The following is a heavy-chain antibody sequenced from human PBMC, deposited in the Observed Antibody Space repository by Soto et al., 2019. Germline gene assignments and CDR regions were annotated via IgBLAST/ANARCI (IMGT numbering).Heavy chain of an antibody. CDR2: ITGSGSDT. CDR3: AKLGSSSWSPHHYFDY. CDR1: GFTFSSSW. J-gene: IGHJ4*02. Sequence: PGGSLRLSCAASGFTFSSSWMHWVRQAPGKGLEWFSAITGSGSDTYYADSVKGRFTISRDNSKNTLYLQMNSLRAEDTAVYYCAKLGSSSWSPHHYFDYWGQGTLVTVSS. D-gene: IGHD2-2*01. V-gene: IGHV3-23*01.